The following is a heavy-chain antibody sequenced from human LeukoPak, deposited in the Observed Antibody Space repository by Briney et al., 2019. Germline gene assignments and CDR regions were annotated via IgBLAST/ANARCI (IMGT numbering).Heavy chain of an antibody. CDR1: GFPFDRYW. D-gene: IGHD3-16*01. Sequence: GGSLRLSCAASGFPFDRYWMSWVRLTPGKGLEWVANIKHDGSEKTFVDSVKGRFTISRDNAENSLYLQMNSLRAEDTAVYYCARQPIYEAYFDFWGQGTLVTVSS. CDR2: IKHDGSEK. V-gene: IGHV3-7*01. J-gene: IGHJ4*02. CDR3: ARQPIYEAYFDF.